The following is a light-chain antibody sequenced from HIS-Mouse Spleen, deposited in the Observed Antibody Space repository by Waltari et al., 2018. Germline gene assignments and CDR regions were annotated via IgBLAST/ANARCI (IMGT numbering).Light chain of an antibody. J-gene: IGLJ1*01. V-gene: IGLV3-21*03. CDR3: QVWDSSSDHPYV. Sequence: SDVLTQPPSVSVAPGKTARITCGGNNLGSKSVHWYQQKPGQAPVLVVYDDSDRPSGIPERFSGSNSGNTATLTISRVEAGDEADYYCQVWDSSSDHPYVFGTGTKVTVL. CDR1: NLGSKS. CDR2: DDS.